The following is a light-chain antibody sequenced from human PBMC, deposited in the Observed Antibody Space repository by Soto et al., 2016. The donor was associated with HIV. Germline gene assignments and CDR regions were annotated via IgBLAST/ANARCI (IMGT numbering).Light chain of an antibody. CDR1: ELGKKY. CDR2: KDR. CDR3: QAWGTTTVL. J-gene: IGLJ2*01. V-gene: IGLV3-1*01. Sequence: SYDLTQPPSVSVSRGQTASVTCSGDELGKKYTSWYQQKPGQPPVLVIYKDRQRPSGIPERFSGSSSGNTATLTISGTQAMDEADHYCQAWGTTTVLFGGGTKVTVL.